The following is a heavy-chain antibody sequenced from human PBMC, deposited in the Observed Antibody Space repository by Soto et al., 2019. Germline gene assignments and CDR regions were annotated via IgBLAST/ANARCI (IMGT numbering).Heavy chain of an antibody. CDR1: GGSISSYY. J-gene: IGHJ6*02. Sequence: PSETLSLTCTVSGGSISSYYWSWIRQPPGKGLEWIGYIYYSGSTNYNPSLKSRVTISVDTSKNQFSLKLSSVTAADTAVYYCAVSSSGWPVDYYYGMDVWGQGTTVTVSS. D-gene: IGHD6-19*01. V-gene: IGHV4-59*08. CDR3: AVSSSGWPVDYYYGMDV. CDR2: IYYSGST.